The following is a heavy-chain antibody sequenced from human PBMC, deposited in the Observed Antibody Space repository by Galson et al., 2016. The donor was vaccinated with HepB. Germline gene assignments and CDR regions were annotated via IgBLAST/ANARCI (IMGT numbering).Heavy chain of an antibody. CDR1: GTSINSTYW. D-gene: IGHD2-2*01. CDR2: ISHSGST. Sequence: SLTCAVSGTSINSTYWWSWVRQPPGKGLEWIGEISHSGSTNYNPSLKSRVTISVDKSKNQFSLKLTSVTAADTAVYYCSRVAVCSSSSCYEGVGWFDPWGQGTLVTVSS. V-gene: IGHV4-4*02. J-gene: IGHJ5*02. CDR3: SRVAVCSSSSCYEGVGWFDP.